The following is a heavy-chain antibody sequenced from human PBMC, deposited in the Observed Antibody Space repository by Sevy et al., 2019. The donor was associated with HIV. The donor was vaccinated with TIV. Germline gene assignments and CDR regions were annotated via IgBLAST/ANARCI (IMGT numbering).Heavy chain of an antibody. CDR2: IKTKSNGGTT. D-gene: IGHD2-15*01. V-gene: IGHV3-15*01. CDR3: TTEGLYCSDDSCYPEGFDF. CDR1: GIAFRNAW. Sequence: GSLRLSCVASGIAFRNAWMNWVRQAPGKGLEWVGRIKTKSNGGTTDYAGPVKGRFTISRDDAKNTLYLQMNSLKTEDTAVYYCTTEGLYCSDDSCYPEGFDFWGQGTLVTVSS. J-gene: IGHJ4*02.